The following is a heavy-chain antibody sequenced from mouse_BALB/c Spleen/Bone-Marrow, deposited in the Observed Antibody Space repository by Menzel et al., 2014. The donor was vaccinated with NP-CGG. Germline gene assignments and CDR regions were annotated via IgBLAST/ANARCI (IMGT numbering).Heavy chain of an antibody. V-gene: IGHV7-3*02. CDR1: GFTFTDYY. CDR2: ISNEVNGYTI. Sequence: DVQLVEFGGGLVQLGGSLRLSCATSGFTFTDYYMTWVRQPSGKALEWLSFISNEVNGYTIEYSASVKGRFTITRDNSQSILYRQMNTLRPEDSATYYCARDNGSSPSYWFFNVWGAGTTVTVSS. CDR3: ARDNGSSPSYWFFNV. D-gene: IGHD1-1*01. J-gene: IGHJ1*01.